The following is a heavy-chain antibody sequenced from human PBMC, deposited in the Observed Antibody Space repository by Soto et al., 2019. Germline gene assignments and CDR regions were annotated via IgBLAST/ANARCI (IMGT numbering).Heavy chain of an antibody. CDR2: IYYSGST. Sequence: SETLSLTCTVSGGSIGSYYWSWIRQPPGKGLEWIGYIYYSGSTNYNPSLKSRVTISVDTSKNQFSLKLSSVTAADTAVYYCARDRRDGEWMAPQWGQGTLVTVSS. D-gene: IGHD3-10*01. J-gene: IGHJ4*02. V-gene: IGHV4-59*01. CDR1: GGSIGSYY. CDR3: ARDRRDGEWMAPQ.